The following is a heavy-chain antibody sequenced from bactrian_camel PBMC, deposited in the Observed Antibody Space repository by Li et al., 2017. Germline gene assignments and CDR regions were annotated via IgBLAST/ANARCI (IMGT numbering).Heavy chain of an antibody. CDR1: GLTFEGGN. CDR3: AADTTRMTGGPNCLTYVGADFGN. D-gene: IGHD8*01. CDR2: IAPDGSR. Sequence: HVQLVESGGGAVQTGGSLRLTCTAVGLTFEGGNQGWYRETPGNEFELVSSIAPDGSRWYADSVQGRFTISRNVLPERLSLQMTRLKAEDTAMYYCAADTTRMTGGPNCLTYVGADFGNWGPGTQVTVS. V-gene: IGHV3S55*01. J-gene: IGHJ6*01.